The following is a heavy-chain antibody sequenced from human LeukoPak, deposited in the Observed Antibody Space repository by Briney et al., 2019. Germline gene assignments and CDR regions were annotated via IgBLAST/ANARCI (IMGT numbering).Heavy chain of an antibody. Sequence: ASVKVSCKASGYTFSSSFIHWGRQAPGQGLEWMGIINPTGGSTTYAQKFQGRVTMTRDTSTSTVYMELSSLRSDDTAVYYCARTAARRFDYWGQGTLVTVSS. J-gene: IGHJ4*02. CDR1: GYTFSSSF. CDR2: INPTGGST. CDR3: ARTAARRFDY. V-gene: IGHV1-46*01. D-gene: IGHD6-6*01.